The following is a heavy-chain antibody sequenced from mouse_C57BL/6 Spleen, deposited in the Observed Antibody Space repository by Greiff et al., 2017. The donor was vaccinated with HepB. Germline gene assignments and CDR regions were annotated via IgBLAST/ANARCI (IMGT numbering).Heavy chain of an antibody. CDR3: ARLYWAFDY. D-gene: IGHD1-3*01. CDR2: IDPSDSYT. J-gene: IGHJ2*01. CDR1: GYTFTSYW. Sequence: VQLQQPGAELVMPGASVKLSCKASGYTFTSYWMHWVKQRPGQGLEWIGEIDPSDSYTNYNQKFKGKSTLTVDKSSSTAYMQLSSLTSEDSAVYYCARLYWAFDYWGQGTTLTVSS. V-gene: IGHV1-69*01.